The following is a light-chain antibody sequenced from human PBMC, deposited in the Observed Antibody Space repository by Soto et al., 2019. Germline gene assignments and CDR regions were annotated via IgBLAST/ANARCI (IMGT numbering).Light chain of an antibody. V-gene: IGLV4-69*01. J-gene: IGLJ2*01. CDR2: LNSDGSH. CDR1: SWHSNYA. CDR3: QTWVTGIHI. Sequence: QPVLTQSPSASASLGASVKLTCTLSSWHSNYAIAWHQQQPEKGPRFLMKLNSDGSHSKGDGIPDRFSGSSSGAERYLTIPTLQSEDEADYYCQTWVTGIHIFGGGTKLTVL.